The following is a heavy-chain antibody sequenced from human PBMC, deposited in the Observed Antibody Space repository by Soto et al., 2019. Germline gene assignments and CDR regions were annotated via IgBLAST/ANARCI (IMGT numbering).Heavy chain of an antibody. CDR1: GFTFSSYG. D-gene: IGHD6-13*01. J-gene: IGHJ4*02. Sequence: QVQLVESGGGVVQPGRSPRLSCAASGFTFSSYGMHWVRQAPGKGLEWVAVIWYDGSNKYYADSVKGRFTISRDNSKNTLYLQMNSLRAEDTAVYYCARDRQQLERDDYWGQGTLVTVSS. CDR3: ARDRQQLERDDY. V-gene: IGHV3-33*01. CDR2: IWYDGSNK.